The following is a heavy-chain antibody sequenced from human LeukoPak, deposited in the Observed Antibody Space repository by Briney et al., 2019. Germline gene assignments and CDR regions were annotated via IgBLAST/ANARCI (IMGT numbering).Heavy chain of an antibody. CDR3: ARGIVATINDY. D-gene: IGHD5-12*01. J-gene: IGHJ4*02. CDR1: GASITDYY. CDR2: IFYSRNT. V-gene: IGHV4-59*01. Sequence: SETLSLACTVSGASITDYYWGWIRQPPGKGLEWVGYIFYSRNTNYNPSLKSRVTISVDTSKKQFSLKVYSVTAADTAVYFCARGIVATINDYWGQGKLVTVSS.